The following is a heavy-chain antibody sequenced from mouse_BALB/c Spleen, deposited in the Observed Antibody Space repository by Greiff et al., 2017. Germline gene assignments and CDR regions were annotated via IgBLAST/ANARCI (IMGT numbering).Heavy chain of an antibody. J-gene: IGHJ4*01. CDR3: ARGDYEGSMDY. CDR1: GYTFTSYT. D-gene: IGHD2-3*01. CDR2: INPSSGYT. V-gene: IGHV1-4*01. Sequence: VQLQESGAELARPGASVKMSCKASGYTFTSYTMHWVKQRPGQGLEWIGYINPSSGYTNYNQKFKDKATLTADKSSSTAYMQLSSLTSEDSAVYYCARGDYEGSMDYWGQGTSVTVSS.